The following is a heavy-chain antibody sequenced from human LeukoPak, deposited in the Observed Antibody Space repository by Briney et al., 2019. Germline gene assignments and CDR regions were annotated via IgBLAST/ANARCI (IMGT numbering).Heavy chain of an antibody. D-gene: IGHD6-13*01. J-gene: IGHJ3*02. Sequence: ASETLSLSCAVSAGSISSGGYSWSWIRQPPGKGLEWIGYIYYSGSTYYNPSLKSRVTISVDTSKNQFSLKLSSVTAADTAVYYCARESRDSNAFDIWGQGTMVTVSS. CDR3: ARESRDSNAFDI. V-gene: IGHV4-30-4*07. CDR2: IYYSGST. CDR1: AGSISSGGYS.